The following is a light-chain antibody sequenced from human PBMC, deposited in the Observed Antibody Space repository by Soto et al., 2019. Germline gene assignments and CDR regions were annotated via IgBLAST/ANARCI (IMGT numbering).Light chain of an antibody. CDR3: NSYTSRSTYV. J-gene: IGLJ1*01. CDR2: EVS. V-gene: IGLV2-14*01. CDR1: SSDVGGYNY. Sequence: QSVLTQPASVSGSPGQSITISCTGSSSDVGGYNYVSWYQQHPGKAPKLMIYEVSDRHSEVSNRFSGSKSGNTASLTISGLQAQDEADYYCNSYTSRSTYVFGTGTKVTVL.